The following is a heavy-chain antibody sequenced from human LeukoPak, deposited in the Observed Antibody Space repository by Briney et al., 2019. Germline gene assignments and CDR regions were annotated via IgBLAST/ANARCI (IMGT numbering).Heavy chain of an antibody. CDR1: GGSISSGGYY. D-gene: IGHD4-17*01. J-gene: IGHJ3*02. CDR2: IYYSGST. CDR3: ARDSRFMGYYGAADAFDI. Sequence: SETLSLTCTVSGGSISSGGYYWRWIRQHPGKGLEWIGYIYYSGSTYYNPSLKSRVTISVDTSKYQFSLKLSSVTAADTAVYYCARDSRFMGYYGAADAFDIWGQGTMVTVSS. V-gene: IGHV4-31*03.